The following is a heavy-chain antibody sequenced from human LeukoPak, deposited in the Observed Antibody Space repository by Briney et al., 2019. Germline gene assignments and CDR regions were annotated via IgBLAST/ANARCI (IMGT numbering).Heavy chain of an antibody. CDR3: ASGYSYGYGVGAFDY. J-gene: IGHJ4*02. CDR1: GFTFRSYD. Sequence: GGSLRLSCAASGFTFRSYDMHWVRQATGKGLEWVSGIGTAGEIYYPGSVKGRFTISRENAKNSLYLQMNSLRAGDTAVYYCASGYSYGYGVGAFDYWGKGTLVTVSS. CDR2: IGTAGEI. V-gene: IGHV3-13*01. D-gene: IGHD5-18*01.